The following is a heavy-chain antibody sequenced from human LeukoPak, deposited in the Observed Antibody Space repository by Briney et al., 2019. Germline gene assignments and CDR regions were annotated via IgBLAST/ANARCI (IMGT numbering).Heavy chain of an antibody. V-gene: IGHV3-7*01. CDR1: GFTFSSYW. J-gene: IGHJ4*02. D-gene: IGHD1-26*01. CDR2: IKQDGSEK. CDR3: ARDPLIVGATGYFDY. Sequence: GGSLRFSCAASGFTFSSYWMSWVRQAPGKGLEWVANIKQDGSEKYYVDSVKGRFTISRDNAKNSLYLQMNSLRAEDTAVYYCARDPLIVGATGYFDYWGQGTLVTVSS.